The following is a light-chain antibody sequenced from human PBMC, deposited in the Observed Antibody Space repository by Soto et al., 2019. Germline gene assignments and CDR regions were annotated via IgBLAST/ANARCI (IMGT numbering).Light chain of an antibody. V-gene: IGKV3-15*01. CDR3: QQNNKWPWT. CDR1: QSVRTN. Sequence: EILMTQSPATLSVSPGERATLSCRASQSVRTNLAWYQQRPGQTPRLLIYGASTRATGVPARFSGSGSGTEFTLTISSLQSEDFAVYFCQQNNKWPWTFGPGTKVQVK. CDR2: GAS. J-gene: IGKJ1*01.